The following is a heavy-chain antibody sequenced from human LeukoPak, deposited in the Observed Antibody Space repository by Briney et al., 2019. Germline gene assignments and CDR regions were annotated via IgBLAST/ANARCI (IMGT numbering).Heavy chain of an antibody. Sequence: SETLSLTCIVSGGSISSYYWSWIRQPPGKGLEWIGYIYYSGSTNYNPSLKSRVTISVDTCKNQFSPKLSSVTAADTAVYYCARLLYSSGWYSSGWFDPWGQGTLVTVSS. V-gene: IGHV4-59*08. D-gene: IGHD6-19*01. CDR2: IYYSGST. J-gene: IGHJ5*02. CDR1: GGSISSYY. CDR3: ARLLYSSGWYSSGWFDP.